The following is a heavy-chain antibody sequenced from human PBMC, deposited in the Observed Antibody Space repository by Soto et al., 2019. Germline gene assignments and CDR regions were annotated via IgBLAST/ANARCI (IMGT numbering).Heavy chain of an antibody. V-gene: IGHV1-8*01. CDR1: GYTFTSYD. CDR3: ARGVRGVLKNYYYYYMDV. CDR2: MNPNSGNT. Sequence: GASVKVSCKASGYTFTSYDINWVRQATGQGLEWMGWMNPNSGNTGYAQKFQGRVTMTRNTSISTAYMELSSLRSEDTAVFYCARGVRGVLKNYYYYYMDVWGKGTTVTVS. D-gene: IGHD3-10*01. J-gene: IGHJ6*03.